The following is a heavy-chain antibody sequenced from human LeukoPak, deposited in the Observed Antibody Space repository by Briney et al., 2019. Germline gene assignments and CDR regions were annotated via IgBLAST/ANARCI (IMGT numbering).Heavy chain of an antibody. CDR2: INHSGST. V-gene: IGHV4-34*01. D-gene: IGHD6-13*01. Sequence: SETLSLTCAVYGGSFSGYYWSWIRQPPGKGLEWIGEINHSGSTNYNPSLKSRVSISVDSSKNQFSLKVGSVTAADTAVYYCARGSDTAAGLYWGQGTLVTVSS. J-gene: IGHJ4*02. CDR1: GGSFSGYY. CDR3: ARGSDTAAGLY.